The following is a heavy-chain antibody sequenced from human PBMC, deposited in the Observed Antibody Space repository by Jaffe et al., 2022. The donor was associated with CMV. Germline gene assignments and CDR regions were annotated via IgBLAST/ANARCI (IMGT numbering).Heavy chain of an antibody. CDR1: GFTFSSYA. D-gene: IGHD5-12*01. CDR3: HLDPEMATTALSPFDY. Sequence: EVQLVESGGGLVQPGGSLRLSCAASGFTFSSYAMSWVRQAPGKGLEWVSAISGSGGSTYYADSVKGRFTISRDNSKNTLYLQMNSLRAEDTAVYYCHLDPEMATTALSPFDYWGQGTLVTVSS. V-gene: IGHV3-23*04. J-gene: IGHJ4*02. CDR2: ISGSGGST.